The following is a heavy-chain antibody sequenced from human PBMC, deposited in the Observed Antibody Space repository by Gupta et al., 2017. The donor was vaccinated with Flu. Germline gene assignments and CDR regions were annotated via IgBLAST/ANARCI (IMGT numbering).Heavy chain of an antibody. CDR3: ARESDGLDL. CDR1: G. V-gene: IGHV1-18*01. Sequence: GVTWVRQAPGQGLECMVWLIPYSANTHDPQKCQGRVTMTMNTSTNTAYMNLRSLTSDDTARYYCARESDGLDLWGQGTMVTVSS. CDR2: LIPYSANT. J-gene: IGHJ3*01.